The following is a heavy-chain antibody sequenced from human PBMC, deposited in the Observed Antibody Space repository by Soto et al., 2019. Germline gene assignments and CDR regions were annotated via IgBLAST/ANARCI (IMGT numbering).Heavy chain of an antibody. CDR2: INHSGST. D-gene: IGHD3-22*01. J-gene: IGHJ4*02. Sequence: SETLSLTCAVYGESFSGYLWTWIRQPPGKGLEWIGEINHSGSTNYNPSLKSRVTMSVDTSKNRFSLKVFSVTAADTAVYYCASHYYYGSRGYSSTDRFFDRWGQGTLVTVSS. CDR1: GESFSGYL. CDR3: ASHYYYGSRGYSSTDRFFDR. V-gene: IGHV4-34*01.